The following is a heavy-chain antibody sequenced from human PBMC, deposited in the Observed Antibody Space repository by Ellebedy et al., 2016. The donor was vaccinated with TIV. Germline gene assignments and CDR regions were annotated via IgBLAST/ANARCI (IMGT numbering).Heavy chain of an antibody. Sequence: AASVKVSCKASGGTFSSYAISWVRQAPGQGLEWMGRIIPILGIANYAQKFQGRVTNTADKSTSTAYMELSSLRSEDTAVYYCARDEGTVGARRPFDYWGQGTLVTVSS. V-gene: IGHV1-69*04. CDR3: ARDEGTVGARRPFDY. J-gene: IGHJ4*02. D-gene: IGHD1-26*01. CDR1: GGTFSSYA. CDR2: IIPILGIA.